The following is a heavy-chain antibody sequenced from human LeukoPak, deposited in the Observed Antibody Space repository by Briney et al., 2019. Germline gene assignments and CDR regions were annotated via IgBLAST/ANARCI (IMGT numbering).Heavy chain of an antibody. CDR3: ARVDYGAKGYFDL. CDR1: GFTFDDYV. D-gene: IGHD4-17*01. V-gene: IGHV3-20*04. J-gene: IGHJ2*01. Sequence: GGSLRLSCAASGFTFDDYVMSWVRQAPGKGLEWVSGINWNGGTTSYADSVRGRFTISRDNSKITLYLQMNSLRAEDTAVYYCARVDYGAKGYFDLWGRGTLVTVSS. CDR2: INWNGGTT.